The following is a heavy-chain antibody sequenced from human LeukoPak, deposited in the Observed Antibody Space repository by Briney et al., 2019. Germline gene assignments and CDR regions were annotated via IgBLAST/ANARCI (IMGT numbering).Heavy chain of an antibody. CDR3: AKHYYGSGSYWAGLDY. V-gene: IGHV3-23*01. Sequence: PGGSLRLSCTASGFTFSNYDMSWVRQAPGKGLEWVSSISGSGIGTYYADSVKSRFTISRDNSKNTLYLQMNSLRADDTAVYSCAKHYYGSGSYWAGLDYWGQGTMVTVSS. J-gene: IGHJ4*02. D-gene: IGHD3-10*01. CDR1: GFTFSNYD. CDR2: ISGSGIGT.